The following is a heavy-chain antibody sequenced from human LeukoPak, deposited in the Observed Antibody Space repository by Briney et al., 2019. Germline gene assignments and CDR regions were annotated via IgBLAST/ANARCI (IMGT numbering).Heavy chain of an antibody. J-gene: IGHJ4*02. CDR1: GYTFTSYY. Sequence: GASVKVSCKASGYTFTSYYMHWVRQAPGQGLEWMGWINTNTGNPTYAQGLTGRFVFSLDTSVSTAYLQISSLKAEDTAVYYCAREDSSGWYYFDYWGQGTLVTVFS. CDR3: AREDSSGWYYFDY. CDR2: INTNTGNP. D-gene: IGHD6-19*01. V-gene: IGHV7-4-1*02.